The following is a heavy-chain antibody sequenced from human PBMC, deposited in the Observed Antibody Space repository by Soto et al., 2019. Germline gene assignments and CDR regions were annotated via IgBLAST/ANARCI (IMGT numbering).Heavy chain of an antibody. CDR3: ARDIHPGYCSGGSCYSANWFDP. CDR1: GFTFSSYS. V-gene: IGHV3-48*02. CDR2: ISSSSSTI. J-gene: IGHJ5*02. D-gene: IGHD2-15*01. Sequence: PGGSLRLSCAASGFTFSSYSMNWVRQAPGKGLEWVSYISSSSSTIYYADSVKGRFTISRDNAKNSLYLQMNSLRDEDTAVYYCARDIHPGYCSGGSCYSANWFDPWGQGTLVTVSS.